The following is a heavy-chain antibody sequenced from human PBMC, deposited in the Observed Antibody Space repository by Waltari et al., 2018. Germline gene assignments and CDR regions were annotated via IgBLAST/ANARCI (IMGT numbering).Heavy chain of an antibody. V-gene: IGHV3-20*04. J-gene: IGHJ4*02. Sequence: EVQLVESGGSLVRPGGSLRLSCAASGFTFDDYGMNWVRQVPGKVLEWVAGIKWDGGFTAYVDSVKGRFTISRDNAKNSVYLQMNSLRSEDTALYYCAKSGNLAARPHFDFWGQGTRVTVSS. D-gene: IGHD6-6*01. CDR2: IKWDGGFT. CDR3: AKSGNLAARPHFDF. CDR1: GFTFDDYG.